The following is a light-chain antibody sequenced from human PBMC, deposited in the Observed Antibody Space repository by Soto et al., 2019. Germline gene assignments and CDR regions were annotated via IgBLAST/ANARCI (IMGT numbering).Light chain of an antibody. CDR3: QQCGSSST. CDR1: QSVSSH. J-gene: IGKJ5*01. V-gene: IGKV3-20*01. Sequence: EIVLTQSPPTLSLSPGERATLSCRASQSVSSHLAWFQQRPGQAPRLLIYGASMRATGIPDRFSGSGSGTDFTLTISRLEPEDFAVYYCQQCGSSSTFGQGTRLEIK. CDR2: GAS.